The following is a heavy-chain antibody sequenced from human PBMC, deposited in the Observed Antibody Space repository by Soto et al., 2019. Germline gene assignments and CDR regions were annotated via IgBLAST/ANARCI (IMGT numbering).Heavy chain of an antibody. CDR1: GFTFSNYW. CDR2: IKEDGSER. CDR3: ASARHIGP. J-gene: IGHJ5*02. D-gene: IGHD2-21*01. Sequence: GGSLRLSCAASGFTFSNYWMSWVRQAPGKGLEWVANIKEDGSERNYVDSMKGRFTISRDNAENSLYLQMNSLRAEDTAVYYCASARHIGPWGQGTLVTVSS. V-gene: IGHV3-7*01.